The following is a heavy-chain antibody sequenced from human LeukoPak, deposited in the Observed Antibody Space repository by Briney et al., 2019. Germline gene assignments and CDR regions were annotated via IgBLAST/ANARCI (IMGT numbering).Heavy chain of an antibody. D-gene: IGHD5-24*01. CDR2: IKEDGTET. J-gene: IGHJ4*02. Sequence: GGSLRLSCAASGFTFNTYTMNWVRQAPGKGLEWVANIKEDGTETYYVDSVKGRFTISRGNAKNSLYLQMNSLRVEDTAVYYCAKEGRSLQTYWGQGTLVTVSS. V-gene: IGHV3-7*03. CDR3: AKEGRSLQTY. CDR1: GFTFNTYT.